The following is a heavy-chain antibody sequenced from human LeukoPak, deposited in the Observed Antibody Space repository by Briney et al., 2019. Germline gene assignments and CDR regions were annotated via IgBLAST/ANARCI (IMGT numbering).Heavy chain of an antibody. J-gene: IGHJ4*02. CDR3: ASSLLTRGRGPSDY. CDR1: GFTFSSYA. V-gene: IGHV3-23*01. CDR2: ISGSGGST. Sequence: GGSLRLSCEASGFTFSSYAMSWVRQTPGKGLEWVSAISGSGGSTYYADSVKGRFTISRDNSKNTLFLQMNSLRAEDTAFYYCASSLLTRGRGPSDYWGQGTLVTVSS. D-gene: IGHD3-16*01.